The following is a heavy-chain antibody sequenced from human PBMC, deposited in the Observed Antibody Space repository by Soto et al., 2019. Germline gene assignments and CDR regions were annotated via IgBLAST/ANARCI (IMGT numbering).Heavy chain of an antibody. D-gene: IGHD3-10*01. CDR3: ARGQYYYGSGSHYYYYGMDV. V-gene: IGHV4-59*01. CDR2: IYYSGST. J-gene: IGHJ6*02. CDR1: GGSISSYY. Sequence: SETLSLTCTVSGGSISSYYWSWIRQPSGKGLEWIGYIYYSGSTNYNPSLKSRVAISVDTSKNQFSLKLSSVTAADTAVYYCARGQYYYGSGSHYYYYGMDVWGQGTTVTVSS.